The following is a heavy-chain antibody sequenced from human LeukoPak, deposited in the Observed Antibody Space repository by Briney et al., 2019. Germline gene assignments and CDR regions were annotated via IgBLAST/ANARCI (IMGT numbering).Heavy chain of an antibody. CDR1: GGSISSYY. V-gene: IGHV4-59*01. D-gene: IGHD5-18*01. CDR3: ARGTRDSYGLFAEN. Sequence: PSETLSLTCTVSGGSISSYYWSWIRQPPGKGLEWIGYIYYSGSTNYNPPLKSRVTISVDTSKNQFSLKLSSVTAADTAVYYCARGTRDSYGLFAENWGQGTLVTVSS. J-gene: IGHJ4*02. CDR2: IYYSGST.